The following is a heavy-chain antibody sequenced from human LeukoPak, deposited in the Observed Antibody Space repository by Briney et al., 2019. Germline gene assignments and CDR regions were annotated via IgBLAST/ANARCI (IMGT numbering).Heavy chain of an antibody. J-gene: IGHJ4*02. CDR1: GFTFSRHA. CDR3: ANTDYYDSSGPPFDY. Sequence: GGSLRLSCAASGFTFSRHAMSWVRQAPGKGLEWVSSISGSGGSTYYADSVKGRFTISRDNSKNTLYLQMNSLRAEDTAVYYCANTDYYDSSGPPFDYWGQGTLVTVSS. D-gene: IGHD3-22*01. V-gene: IGHV3-23*01. CDR2: ISGSGGST.